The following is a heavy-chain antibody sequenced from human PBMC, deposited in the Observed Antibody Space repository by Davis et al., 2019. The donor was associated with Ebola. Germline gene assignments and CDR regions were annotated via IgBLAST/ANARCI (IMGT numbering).Heavy chain of an antibody. V-gene: IGHV3-48*02. J-gene: IGHJ6*02. CDR3: ASIYYYYYGMDV. Sequence: GGSLRLSCAASGFTVSSNYMSCVRQAPGKGLEWVSYISSSSSTIYYADSVKGRFTISRDNAKNALYLQMNSLRDEDTAVYYCASIYYYYYGMDVWGQGTTVTVSS. CDR1: GFTVSSNY. CDR2: ISSSSSTI.